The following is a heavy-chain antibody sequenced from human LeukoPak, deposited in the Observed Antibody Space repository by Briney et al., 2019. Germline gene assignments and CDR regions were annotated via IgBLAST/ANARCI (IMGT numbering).Heavy chain of an antibody. CDR1: GGSISSYY. V-gene: IGHV4-59*01. D-gene: IGHD3-22*01. CDR3: AGVGYYYDSSGYYRY. Sequence: TSETLSLTCTVSGGSISSYYWSWIRQPPGKGLEWIGYIYYSGSTNYNPSLKSRVTISVDTSKNQFSLKLSSVTAADTAVYYCAGVGYYYDSSGYYRYWGQGTLVTVTS. CDR2: IYYSGST. J-gene: IGHJ4*02.